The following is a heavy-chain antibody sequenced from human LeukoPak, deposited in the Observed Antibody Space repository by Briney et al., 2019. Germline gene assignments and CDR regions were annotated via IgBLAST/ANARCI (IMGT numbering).Heavy chain of an antibody. D-gene: IGHD2-15*01. CDR3: ATAGGDGSRMGFDP. J-gene: IGHJ5*02. CDR2: INPGGSSI. V-gene: IGHV3-74*01. CDR1: GFTFSSYW. Sequence: SGGSLRLSCAASGFTFSSYWMHWVRQVPGKGLVWVARINPGGSSITYADSVKGRFTISRDNAKNTLYLQMDSLRAEDTGVYYCATAGGDGSRMGFDPWGQGTLVTVSS.